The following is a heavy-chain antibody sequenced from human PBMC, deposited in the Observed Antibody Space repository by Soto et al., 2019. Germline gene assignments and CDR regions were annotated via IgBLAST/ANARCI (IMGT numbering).Heavy chain of an antibody. CDR3: ARVIAARTDYFDY. J-gene: IGHJ4*02. CDR1: GGSVSSGSYY. D-gene: IGHD6-6*01. Sequence: SETLSLTCTVSGGSVSSGSYYWIWMRQPPGNGLEWIGYIYYSGSTNYNPSLKSRVTISVDKSKKQFSLKLISVTAEDTAVYYCARVIAARTDYFDYWGQGALVTVSS. CDR2: IYYSGST. V-gene: IGHV4-61*01.